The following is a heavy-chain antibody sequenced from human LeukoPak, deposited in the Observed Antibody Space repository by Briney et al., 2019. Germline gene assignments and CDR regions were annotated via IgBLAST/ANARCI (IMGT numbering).Heavy chain of an antibody. CDR2: IIPIFGIA. D-gene: IGHD4-17*01. Sequence: SVKVSCKASGGTFSSYAISWVRQAPGQGLEWMGRIIPIFGIANYAQKFQGRVTITADKSTSTAYMELSSLRSEDTAVYYCARGNYGDYTGQNWFDAWGQGTLVTVSS. CDR1: GGTFSSYA. V-gene: IGHV1-69*04. J-gene: IGHJ5*02. CDR3: ARGNYGDYTGQNWFDA.